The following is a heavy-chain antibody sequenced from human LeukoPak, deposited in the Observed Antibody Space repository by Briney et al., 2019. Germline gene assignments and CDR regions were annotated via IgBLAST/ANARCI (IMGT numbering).Heavy chain of an antibody. CDR2: IYYSGST. Sequence: PSETLSLTCTVSGGSISSGGYYWSWIRQHPGKGLEWIGYIYYSGSTYYNPSLKSRVTISVDTSKNQFSLKLSSVTAADTAVYYCARVEWFGEFFRGGHQAVDYWGQGTLVTVPS. V-gene: IGHV4-31*03. J-gene: IGHJ4*02. CDR1: GGSISSGGYY. CDR3: ARVEWFGEFFRGGHQAVDY. D-gene: IGHD3-10*01.